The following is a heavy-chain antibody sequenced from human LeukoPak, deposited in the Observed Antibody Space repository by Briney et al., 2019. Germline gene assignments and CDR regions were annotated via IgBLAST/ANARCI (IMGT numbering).Heavy chain of an antibody. J-gene: IGHJ4*02. D-gene: IGHD2-2*02. CDR3: AREIGERIVVVPAAIGYFDY. Sequence: PSETLSLTCAVYGGSFSGYYWSWIRQPPGKGLEWIGEINHSGSTNYNPSLKSRVTMSVDTSKNQFSLKLSSVTAADTAVYYCAREIGERIVVVPAAIGYFDYWGQGTLVTVSS. V-gene: IGHV4-34*01. CDR2: INHSGST. CDR1: GGSFSGYY.